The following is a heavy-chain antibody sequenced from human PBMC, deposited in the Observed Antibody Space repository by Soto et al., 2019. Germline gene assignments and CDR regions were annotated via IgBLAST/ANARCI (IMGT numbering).Heavy chain of an antibody. CDR1: GGSISSGGYY. J-gene: IGHJ4*02. CDR2: IYYSGST. CDR3: ATDYSSGWFDY. Sequence: PSETLSLTCTVSGGSISSGGYYWSWIRQHPGKGLEWIGYIYYSGSTYYNPSLKSRVTISVDTSKNQFSLRLSSVTAADTAVYYCATDYSSGWFDYWGQGNLVTVS. V-gene: IGHV4-31*03. D-gene: IGHD6-19*01.